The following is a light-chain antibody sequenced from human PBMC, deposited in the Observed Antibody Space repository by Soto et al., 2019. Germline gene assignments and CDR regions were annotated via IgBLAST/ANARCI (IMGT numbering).Light chain of an antibody. J-gene: IGKJ4*01. Sequence: DIVLTQSPGTLSLSPGERATLSCRASQSVSSNHLAWYQQKPGQAPRLLIYDASNRATGIPARFSGSGSGTDFTLTISSLEPEDFAVYYCQQRSNWPLTFGGRTKVDI. CDR1: QSVSSN. CDR2: DAS. V-gene: IGKV3-11*01. CDR3: QQRSNWPLT.